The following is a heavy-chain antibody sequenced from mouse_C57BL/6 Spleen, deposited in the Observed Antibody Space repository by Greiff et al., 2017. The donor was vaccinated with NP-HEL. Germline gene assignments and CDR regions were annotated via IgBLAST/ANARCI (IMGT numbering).Heavy chain of an antibody. CDR3: ASEDYGNYGYAMDY. Sequence: VQLQQSGPELVKPGASVKISCKASGYAFSSSWMNWVKQRPGKGLEWIGRIYPGDGDTNYNGKFKGKATLTADKSSSTAYMQLSSLTSEDSAVYFCASEDYGNYGYAMDYWGQGTSVTVSS. J-gene: IGHJ4*01. CDR2: IYPGDGDT. CDR1: GYAFSSSW. V-gene: IGHV1-82*01. D-gene: IGHD2-1*01.